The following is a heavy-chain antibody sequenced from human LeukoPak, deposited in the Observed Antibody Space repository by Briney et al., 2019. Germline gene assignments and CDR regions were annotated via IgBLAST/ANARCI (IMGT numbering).Heavy chain of an antibody. D-gene: IGHD1-26*01. Sequence: PGRSLRLSCAASGFTFSSYGMHWVRQAPGKGLEWVAVIWYDGSNKYYADSVKGRFTISRDNSKNTLYLQMNSLRAEDTAVYYCARGAMEWELRSFDYWGQGTLVTVSS. J-gene: IGHJ4*02. V-gene: IGHV3-30*19. CDR3: ARGAMEWELRSFDY. CDR1: GFTFSSYG. CDR2: IWYDGSNK.